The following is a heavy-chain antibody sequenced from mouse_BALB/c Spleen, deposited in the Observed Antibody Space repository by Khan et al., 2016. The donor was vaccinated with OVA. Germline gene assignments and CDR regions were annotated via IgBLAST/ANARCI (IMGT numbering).Heavy chain of an antibody. V-gene: IGHV3-2*02. J-gene: IGHJ2*01. CDR1: GYSITSDYA. D-gene: IGHD1-1*02. Sequence: VQLKQSGPGLVKPSQSLSLTCTVTGYSITSDYAWYWIRQFPGNKLEWLSFIPYSGNTNYNPSLKSRISLTRDTSSNPSFLQLNSMTTEDTATYYSARIGGGDFDYWGHGTTLTFSS. CDR3: ARIGGGDFDY. CDR2: IPYSGNT.